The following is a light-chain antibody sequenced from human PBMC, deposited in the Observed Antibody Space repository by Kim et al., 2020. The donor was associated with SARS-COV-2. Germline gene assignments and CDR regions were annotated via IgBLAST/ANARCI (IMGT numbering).Light chain of an antibody. J-gene: IGLJ3*02. CDR1: TSNIGSRY. CDR3: AAWDDSLSGWV. CDR2: RNN. Sequence: QSVLTQPPSASGTPGQRVTISCSGSTSNIGSRYVDWYQQFPGTAPNVLIYRNNQRPSGVPDRFSGSKSGTSASLAISGLRSEDEAEYYCAAWDDSLSGWVFGGGTKVTVL. V-gene: IGLV1-47*01.